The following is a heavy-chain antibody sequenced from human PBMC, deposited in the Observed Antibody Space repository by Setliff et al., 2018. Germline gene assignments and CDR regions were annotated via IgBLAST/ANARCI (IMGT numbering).Heavy chain of an antibody. CDR1: GFSFSDYD. Sequence: PGGSLRLSCAASGFSFSDYDMSWMRQAPGKGLEWVSFIGSSGNVMRYADSVKGRFTISRDDAKNSLYLQMNRLTVEDTAVYYCARSMFSGYLPLGGKYSMDVWGKGTMVTVSS. CDR3: ARSMFSGYLPLGGKYSMDV. J-gene: IGHJ6*03. CDR2: IGSSGNVM. V-gene: IGHV3-11*04. D-gene: IGHD3-22*01.